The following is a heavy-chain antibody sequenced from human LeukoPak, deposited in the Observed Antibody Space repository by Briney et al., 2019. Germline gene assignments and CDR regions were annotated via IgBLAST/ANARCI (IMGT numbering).Heavy chain of an antibody. Sequence: QPGGSLRLSCGASGFIFSNYAMSWVRQAPGKGLEWVSAISGSGVYTYYADSVKGRFTISRDNSKNMIYLQMNSLRAEDTAVYYCARERPPHYMVRGVINWFDPWGQGTLVTVSS. D-gene: IGHD3-10*01. CDR1: GFIFSNYA. CDR2: ISGSGVYT. J-gene: IGHJ5*02. CDR3: ARERPPHYMVRGVINWFDP. V-gene: IGHV3-23*01.